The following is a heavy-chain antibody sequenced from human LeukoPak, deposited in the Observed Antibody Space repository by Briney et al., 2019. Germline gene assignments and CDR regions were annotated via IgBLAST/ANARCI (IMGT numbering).Heavy chain of an antibody. CDR1: GSFSGYY. D-gene: IGHD3-9*01. CDR2: INHSGIT. V-gene: IGHV4-34*01. CDR3: GRTDYDVLTGYQED. J-gene: IGHJ4*02. Sequence: SETLSLTCAVYGSFSGYYWSWIRPPPGKGLAWIGEINHSGITNYNPSLKSRVTISVDSSKNQFSLRLSSVTAAETAVYYCGRTDYDVLTGYQEDWGQGTLVTVSA.